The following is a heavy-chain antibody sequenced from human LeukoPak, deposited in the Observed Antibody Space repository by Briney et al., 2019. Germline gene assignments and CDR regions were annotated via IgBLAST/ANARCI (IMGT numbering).Heavy chain of an antibody. V-gene: IGHV3-9*01. D-gene: IGHD3-16*02. CDR1: GFTFDDYA. J-gene: IGHJ4*02. CDR2: ISWNSGSI. CDR3: ARANDYVWGSYRY. Sequence: AGGSLRLSCAASGFTFDDYAMHWVRQAPGKGLEWVSGISWNSGSIGYADSVKGRFTISRDNARNSLYLQMNSLRAEDTAVYYCARANDYVWGSYRYWGQGTLVTVSS.